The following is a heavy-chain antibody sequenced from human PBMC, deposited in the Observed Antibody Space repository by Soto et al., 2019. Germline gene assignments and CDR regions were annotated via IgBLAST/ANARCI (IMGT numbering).Heavy chain of an antibody. CDR1: GFTFSNYW. CDR2: IKQDGSET. V-gene: IGHV3-7*03. Sequence: PGGSLRLSCVASGFTFSNYWMNWVRQAPGKGLEWVATIKQDGSETYYVDSVKGRFTISRDNAKNSLYLQMNSLRAEDTAVYFCARDRSGSYDFWIGEDYWGQGT. D-gene: IGHD3-3*01. CDR3: ARDRSGSYDFWIGEDY. J-gene: IGHJ4*02.